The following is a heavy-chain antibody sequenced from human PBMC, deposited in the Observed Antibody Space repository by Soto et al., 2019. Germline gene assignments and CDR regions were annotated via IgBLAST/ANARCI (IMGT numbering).Heavy chain of an antibody. CDR3: ARISGYPDY. CDR1: GYSISSGYY. D-gene: IGHD5-12*01. Sequence: SETLSLTCAVSGYSISSGYYWGWIRQPPGKGLEWIGSIYHSGSTYYNPSLKSRVTISVDTSKNQFSLKLSSVTAADTAVYYCARISGYPDYWGQGTLVTVSS. V-gene: IGHV4-38-2*01. J-gene: IGHJ4*02. CDR2: IYHSGST.